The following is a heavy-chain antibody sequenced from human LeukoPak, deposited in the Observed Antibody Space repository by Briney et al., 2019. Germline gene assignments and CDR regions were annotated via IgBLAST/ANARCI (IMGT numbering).Heavy chain of an antibody. CDR3: ARGGTMVRGVIIHNYYYYYGMDV. Sequence: ASVKVSCKASGYTFTSYDINWVRQATGQGLGWMGWMNPNSGNTGYAQKFQGRVTMTRNTSISTAYVELSSLRSEDTAVYYCARGGTMVRGVIIHNYYYYYGMDVWGQGTTVTVSS. V-gene: IGHV1-8*01. J-gene: IGHJ6*02. CDR1: GYTFTSYD. CDR2: MNPNSGNT. D-gene: IGHD3-10*01.